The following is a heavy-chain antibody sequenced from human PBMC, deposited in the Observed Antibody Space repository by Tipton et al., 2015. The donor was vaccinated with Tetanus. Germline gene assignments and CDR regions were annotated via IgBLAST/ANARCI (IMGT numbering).Heavy chain of an antibody. CDR1: GGSVRSEKYY. CDR2: IYTSGST. D-gene: IGHD1-14*01. J-gene: IGHJ4*02. V-gene: IGHV4-61*02. CDR3: ARGTGDY. Sequence: TLSLTCTVSGGSVRSEKYYWSWIRQPPGKGLEWIGRIYTSGSTNYNPSLKSRVTMSVDTSKRQFSLKLNSVTAADTAVYYCARGTGDYWGQGTLVTVSS.